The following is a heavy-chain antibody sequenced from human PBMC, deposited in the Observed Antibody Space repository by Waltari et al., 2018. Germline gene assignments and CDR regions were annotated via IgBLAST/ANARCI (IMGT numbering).Heavy chain of an antibody. D-gene: IGHD3-9*01. Sequence: QVKLQQWGAGLLKPSETLSLTCDVYAGPFTGYYWRWIRQPPGKGLEWIGEINHSGSTNYNPSLKSRVTISVDTSKNQFSLKLSSVTAADTAVYYCARVGVGDILTGYRDAFDIWGQGTMVTVSS. CDR2: INHSGST. J-gene: IGHJ3*02. CDR3: ARVGVGDILTGYRDAFDI. V-gene: IGHV4-34*01. CDR1: AGPFTGYY.